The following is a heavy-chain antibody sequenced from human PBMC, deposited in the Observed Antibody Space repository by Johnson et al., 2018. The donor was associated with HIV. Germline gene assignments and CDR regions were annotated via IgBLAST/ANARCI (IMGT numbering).Heavy chain of an antibody. J-gene: IGHJ3*02. Sequence: GGSTGYADSVKGRFIISRDNSKNTLYLQMNSLRAEDTAVYYCAKEDWNYLLGAFDMWGQGTLVTVSS. V-gene: IGHV3-23*01. CDR2: GGST. D-gene: IGHD1-7*01. CDR3: AKEDWNYLLGAFDM.